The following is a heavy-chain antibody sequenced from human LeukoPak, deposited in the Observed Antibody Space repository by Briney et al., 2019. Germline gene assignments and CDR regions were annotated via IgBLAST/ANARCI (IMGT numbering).Heavy chain of an antibody. D-gene: IGHD5-12*01. CDR3: ARQYSGYIVDY. CDR1: GGSISSSSYY. Sequence: SETLSLTCTVSGGSISSSSYYWGWIRQPPGKGLEWIGSIYYSGSTYYNPSLKSRVTISVDTSKNQFSLKLSSVTAADTAVYYCARQYSGYIVDYWGQGTLVTVSS. CDR2: IYYSGST. V-gene: IGHV4-39*01. J-gene: IGHJ4*02.